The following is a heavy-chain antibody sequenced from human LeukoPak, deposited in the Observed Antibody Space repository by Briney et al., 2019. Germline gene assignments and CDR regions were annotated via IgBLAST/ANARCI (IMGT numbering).Heavy chain of an antibody. Sequence: SETLSLTCTVSGGSISSYYWSWIRQPPGKGLEWIGYIYYSGSTNYNPSLKSRVTISVDTSKDQFSLQLTSVTAADTAVYYCATLAYCSGTSCYTDDYWGQGTLVTVSS. D-gene: IGHD2-2*02. V-gene: IGHV4-59*01. J-gene: IGHJ4*02. CDR1: GGSISSYY. CDR3: ATLAYCSGTSCYTDDY. CDR2: IYYSGST.